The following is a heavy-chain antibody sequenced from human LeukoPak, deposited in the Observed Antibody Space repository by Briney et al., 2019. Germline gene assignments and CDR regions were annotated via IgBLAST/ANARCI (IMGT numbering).Heavy chain of an antibody. Sequence: MSSETLSLTCSVAGGSMSIYYWSWIRQPPGKGLEWIGYASYSGSTNYNPSLKSRVTISVDTSKNQFSLKLSSVTAADTAVYYCASLSRVAGTFSEFLFWGQGTLVTVSS. CDR1: GGSMSIYY. CDR3: ASLSRVAGTFSEFLF. CDR2: ASYSGST. J-gene: IGHJ4*02. V-gene: IGHV4-59*01. D-gene: IGHD2-15*01.